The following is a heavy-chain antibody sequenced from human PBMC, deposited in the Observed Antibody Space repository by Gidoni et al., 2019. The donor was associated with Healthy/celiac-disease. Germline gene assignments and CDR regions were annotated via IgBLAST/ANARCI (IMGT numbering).Heavy chain of an antibody. D-gene: IGHD3-10*01. V-gene: IGHV5-51*01. CDR3: ARIPGSYKANYYYGMDV. Sequence: EVQLVQSGAEVKKPGESLKISCKGSGYSFTSYWIGWVRQMPGKGLEWMGIIYPGDSDTRYSPSVQGQVTISADKSISTAYLQWSSLKASDTAMYYCARIPGSYKANYYYGMDVWGQGTTVTVSS. CDR1: GYSFTSYW. CDR2: IYPGDSDT. J-gene: IGHJ6*02.